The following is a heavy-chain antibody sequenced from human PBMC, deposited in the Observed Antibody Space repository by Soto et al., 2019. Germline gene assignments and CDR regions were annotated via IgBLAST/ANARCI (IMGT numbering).Heavy chain of an antibody. D-gene: IGHD3-3*01. CDR2: ISSSSSTI. Sequence: EVQLVESGGGLVQPGGSLRLSCAASGFTFSSYSMNWVRQAPGKGLERVSYISSSSSTIYYADSVKGRFTVSRDNAKKALDLQMNSLRDEDTSVYYCARDAIFEVVTLYYFYYWGQGTLVTVSS. CDR1: GFTFSSYS. J-gene: IGHJ4*02. V-gene: IGHV3-48*02. CDR3: ARDAIFEVVTLYYFYY.